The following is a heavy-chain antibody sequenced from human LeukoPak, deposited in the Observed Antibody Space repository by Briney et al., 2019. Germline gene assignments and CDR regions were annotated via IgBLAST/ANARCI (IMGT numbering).Heavy chain of an antibody. CDR1: GGTFSSYA. J-gene: IGHJ4*02. D-gene: IGHD6-19*01. Sequence: SVKVSCKASGGTFSSYAISWVRQAPGQGLEWMGRIIPILGIANYAQKFQGRVTITADKSTSTAYMELSSLRSEDTAVYYCARDCSGEPYDYWGQGTLVTVSS. CDR2: IIPILGIA. V-gene: IGHV1-69*04. CDR3: ARDCSGEPYDY.